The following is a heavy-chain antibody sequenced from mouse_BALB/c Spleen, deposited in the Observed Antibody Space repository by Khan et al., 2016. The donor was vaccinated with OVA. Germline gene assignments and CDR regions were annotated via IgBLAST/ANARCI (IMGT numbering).Heavy chain of an antibody. J-gene: IGHJ2*01. CDR3: ARDIIDY. V-gene: IGHV1-7*01. CDR2: INPTSGYT. D-gene: IGHD1-3*01. CDR1: GYTFTSYW. Sequence: QVQLKQSGAELAKPGASVKMSCTASGYTFTSYWMHWIKQRPGQGLEWIGYINPTSGYTDYNQKFKVKATLTADKSSSTAYMQLSSLTSDDSAVYCCARDIIDYWGQGTALTVSS.